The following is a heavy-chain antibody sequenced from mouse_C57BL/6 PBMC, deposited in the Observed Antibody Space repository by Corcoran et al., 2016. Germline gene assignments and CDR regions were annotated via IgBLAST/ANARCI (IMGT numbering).Heavy chain of an antibody. CDR1: GYTFTTYG. Sequence: QIQLVQSGPELKKPGETVKISCKASGYTFTTYGMSWVKQAPGKGLKWMGWIKTYSGVPTYADDFKGRFAFSLETSASTAYLQINNLKNEDTATYFCAREGYYYVSSLYYAMDYWGQGTSVTVSS. J-gene: IGHJ4*01. CDR3: AREGYYYVSSLYYAMDY. D-gene: IGHD1-1*01. V-gene: IGHV9-3*01. CDR2: IKTYSGVP.